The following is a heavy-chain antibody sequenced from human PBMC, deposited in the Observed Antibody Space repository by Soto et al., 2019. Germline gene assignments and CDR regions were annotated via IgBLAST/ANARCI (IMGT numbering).Heavy chain of an antibody. J-gene: IGHJ6*03. D-gene: IGHD6-25*01. V-gene: IGHV3-23*01. CDR3: AKDPSGYTDGYYYYYDMDV. Sequence: GGSLRLSCAASGFSFSSYAMSWVRQAPGKGLEWVSTISGTGRSTYHADSVKGRFTISRDNSKNTLYLQVNSLRAEDTAVYYCAKDPSGYTDGYYYYYDMDVWGKGTTVTVSS. CDR1: GFSFSSYA. CDR2: ISGTGRST.